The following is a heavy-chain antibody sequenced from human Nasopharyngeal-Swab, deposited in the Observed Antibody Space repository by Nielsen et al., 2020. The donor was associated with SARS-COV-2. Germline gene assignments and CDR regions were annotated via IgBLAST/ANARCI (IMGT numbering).Heavy chain of an antibody. V-gene: IGHV1-3*01. Sequence: WVRQAPGQRLEWMGWINAGNGNTKYSQKFQGRVTITRDTSASTAYMELSSLRSEDTAVYYCASSTAAGTNYYYYYMGVWGKGTTVTVSS. J-gene: IGHJ6*03. CDR3: ASSTAAGTNYYYYYMGV. CDR2: INAGNGNT. D-gene: IGHD6-13*01.